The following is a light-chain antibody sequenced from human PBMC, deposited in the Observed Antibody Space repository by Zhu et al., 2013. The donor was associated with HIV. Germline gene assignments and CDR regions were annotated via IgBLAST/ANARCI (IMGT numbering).Light chain of an antibody. J-gene: IGKJ4*01. V-gene: IGKV1-5*01. Sequence: IQMTQSPSTLSASVGDRVTITCRASQSIGDWVAWYQQRPGKAPNVLIYAASSLISGVPSRFSGSGSETEFTLTVSNLQAEDFATYYCQQFNSYPHTFGGGTKVEIK. CDR2: AAS. CDR3: QQFNSYPHT. CDR1: QSIGDW.